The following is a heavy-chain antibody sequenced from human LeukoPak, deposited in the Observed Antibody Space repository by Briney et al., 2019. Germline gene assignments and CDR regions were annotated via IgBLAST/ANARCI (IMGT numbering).Heavy chain of an antibody. CDR2: INPNSGGT. CDR1: GYTFTGYY. D-gene: IGHD2-2*01. Sequence: ASVKVSCKASGYTFTGYYMHWVRQAPGQGLEWMGWINPNSGGTNYAQRFQGRVTMTRDMSISTAYMELSRLRSDDTAVYYCAKDIVVVPAATDWFDPWGQGTLVTVSS. J-gene: IGHJ5*02. V-gene: IGHV1-2*02. CDR3: AKDIVVVPAATDWFDP.